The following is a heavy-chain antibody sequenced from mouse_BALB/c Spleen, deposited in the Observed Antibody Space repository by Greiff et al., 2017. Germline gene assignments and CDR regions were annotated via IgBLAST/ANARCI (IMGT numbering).Heavy chain of an antibody. Sequence: EVQRVESGGDLVKPGGSLKLSCAASGFTFSSYGMSWVRQTPDKRLEWVATISSGGSYTYSPDSVTGRFTISRDNAKNTLYLQMSSLKSEDTAMYYCASTLLRLPSAEYFDVWGAGTTVTVSS. J-gene: IGHJ1*01. CDR1: GFTFSSYG. CDR2: ISSGGSYT. CDR3: ASTLLRLPSAEYFDV. D-gene: IGHD1-2*01. V-gene: IGHV5-6*01.